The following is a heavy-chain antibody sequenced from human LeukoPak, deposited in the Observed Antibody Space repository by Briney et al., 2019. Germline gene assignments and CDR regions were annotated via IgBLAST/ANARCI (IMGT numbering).Heavy chain of an antibody. Sequence: SETLSLTCTVSGGSISSYYWSWIRQPAGKGLEWIGRIYTSGTTNYNPSLKSRVTMSVDTSKNQFSPKLSSVTAADTAVYYCARVVAIVGYFDLWGRGTLVTVSS. V-gene: IGHV4-4*07. CDR2: IYTSGTT. J-gene: IGHJ2*01. CDR1: GGSISSYY. CDR3: ARVVAIVGYFDL. D-gene: IGHD3-16*02.